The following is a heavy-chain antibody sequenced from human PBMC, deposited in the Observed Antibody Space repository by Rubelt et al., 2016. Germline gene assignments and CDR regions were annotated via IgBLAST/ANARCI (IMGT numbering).Heavy chain of an antibody. CDR3: ARETGLEPMDIVVVPAALRRRSTNWFDP. Sequence: MSWVRQAPGKGLEWVANIKQDGSEKYYVDSVKGRFTISRDNAKNSLYLQMNSLRAEDTAVYYCARETGLEPMDIVVVPAALRRRSTNWFDPWGQGTLVTVSS. D-gene: IGHD2-2*03. J-gene: IGHJ5*02. CDR2: IKQDGSEK. V-gene: IGHV3-7*01.